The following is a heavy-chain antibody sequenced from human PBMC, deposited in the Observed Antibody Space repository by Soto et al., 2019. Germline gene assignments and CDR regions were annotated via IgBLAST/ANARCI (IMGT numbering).Heavy chain of an antibody. J-gene: IGHJ4*02. CDR1: GFTFSSYG. V-gene: IGHV3-30*18. CDR3: AKDMSRRGYSTFDY. Sequence: QVQLVESGGGVVQPGRSLRLSCAASGFTFSSYGMHWVRQAPGKGLEWVAVISYDGSNIYYADSVKGRFTISRDNSKNTLYLQMNSLRAEDTAVYYCAKDMSRRGYSTFDYWGQGTLVTVSS. CDR2: ISYDGSNI. D-gene: IGHD5-18*01.